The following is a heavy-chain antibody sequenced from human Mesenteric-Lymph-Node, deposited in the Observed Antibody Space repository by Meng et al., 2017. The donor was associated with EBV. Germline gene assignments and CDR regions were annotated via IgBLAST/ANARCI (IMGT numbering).Heavy chain of an antibody. CDR3: AHRLEAFDH. Sequence: QNTRKESGPPVVNPTPTPPLTCTFSGFPPDTSGGGVGWIRQPPEKALEWLALIYWDDDKRYSPSLKSRLTITKDTSKNQVVLTMTNMDPVDTATYYCAHRLEAFDHWGQGTLVTVSS. J-gene: IGHJ4*02. V-gene: IGHV2-5*02. D-gene: IGHD1-1*01. CDR2: IYWDDDK. CDR1: GFPPDTSGGG.